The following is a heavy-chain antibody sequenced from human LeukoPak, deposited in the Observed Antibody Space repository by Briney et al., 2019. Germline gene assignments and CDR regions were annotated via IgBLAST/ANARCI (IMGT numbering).Heavy chain of an antibody. CDR3: ARLCSGGSCYGAFDI. Sequence: GGSLRLSCAASGFTFSSYDMHWVRHATGKGLEWVSAIGTAGDTYYPGSVKGRFTISRENAKSSLYLQMNSLRAEDTAVYYCARLCSGGSCYGAFDIWGQGTMVTVSS. CDR2: IGTAGDT. D-gene: IGHD2-15*01. CDR1: GFTFSSYD. J-gene: IGHJ3*02. V-gene: IGHV3-13*01.